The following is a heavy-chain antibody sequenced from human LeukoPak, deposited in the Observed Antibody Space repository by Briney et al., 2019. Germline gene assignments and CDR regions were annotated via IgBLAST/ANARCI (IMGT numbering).Heavy chain of an antibody. V-gene: IGHV4-61*02. J-gene: IGHJ4*02. Sequence: SETLSLTCTVSGGSISSGSYYWSWIRQPAGKGLEWIGRIYTSGSTNYNPSLKSRVTISVDTSKNQFSLKLSSVTAADTAVYYCARGEWTGFDYWGQGTLVTVSS. CDR2: IYTSGST. CDR1: GGSISSGSYY. CDR3: ARGEWTGFDY. D-gene: IGHD3-3*01.